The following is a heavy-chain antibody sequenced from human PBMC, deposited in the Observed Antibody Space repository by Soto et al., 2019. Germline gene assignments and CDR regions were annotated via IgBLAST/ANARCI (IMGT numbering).Heavy chain of an antibody. V-gene: IGHV3-33*01. D-gene: IGHD3-3*02. CDR2: IWYDGSNK. J-gene: IGHJ6*02. Sequence: GGSLRLSCAASGFTFSSYGMHWVRQAPGKGLEWVAVIWYDGSNKYYADSVKGRFTISRDNSKNTLYLQMNSLRAEDTAVYYCARDLSSFGVVISDGMDVWGQGTTVTVSS. CDR3: ARDLSSFGVVISDGMDV. CDR1: GFTFSSYG.